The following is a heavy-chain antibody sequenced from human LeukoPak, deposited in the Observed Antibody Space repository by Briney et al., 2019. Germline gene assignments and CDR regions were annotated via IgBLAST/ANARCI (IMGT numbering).Heavy chain of an antibody. J-gene: IGHJ4*02. CDR2: ISGSGAST. CDR3: AKTYDSSGREDY. CDR1: GVTLRSYA. D-gene: IGHD3-22*01. V-gene: IGHV3-23*01. Sequence: GRSLSLSCAVSGVTLRSYAISCVRQAPGKGLEWVSAISGSGASTYYAHTVQGRFTISRDNSKNTLYLQMNSLRAEDTAVYYCAKTYDSSGREDYWGQGTLVTVSS.